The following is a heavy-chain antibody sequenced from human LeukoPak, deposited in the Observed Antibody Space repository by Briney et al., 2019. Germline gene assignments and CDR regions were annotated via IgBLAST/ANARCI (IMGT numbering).Heavy chain of an antibody. V-gene: IGHV1-3*01. CDR1: GYTFTSYY. D-gene: IGHD2-15*01. Sequence: ASVKVSCKASGYTFTSYYMHWVRQAPGQRLEWMGWINAGNGNTKYSQKFQGRVTITRDTSASTAYMELSSLRSEDTAVYYCAREYCSGGSCFDAFDIWGQGTMVTVSS. CDR3: AREYCSGGSCFDAFDI. J-gene: IGHJ3*02. CDR2: INAGNGNT.